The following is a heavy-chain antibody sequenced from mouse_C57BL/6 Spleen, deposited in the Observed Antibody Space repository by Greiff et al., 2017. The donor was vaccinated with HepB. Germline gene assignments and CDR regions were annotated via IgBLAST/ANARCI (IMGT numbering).Heavy chain of an antibody. J-gene: IGHJ4*01. CDR2: IYPGDGDT. Sequence: QVQLQQSGPELVKPGASVKISCKASGYAFSSSWMNRVKQRPGQGLEWIGRIYPGDGDTNYNGKFKGKATLTADKSSSTAYMQLSSLTSEASAVYFCESSGGYAMDYWGQVTSVTVSS. CDR3: ESSGGYAMDY. V-gene: IGHV1-82*01. D-gene: IGHD3-2*02. CDR1: GYAFSSSW.